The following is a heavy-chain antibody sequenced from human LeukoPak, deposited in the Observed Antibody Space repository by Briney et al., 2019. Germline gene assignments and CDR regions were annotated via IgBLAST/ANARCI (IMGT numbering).Heavy chain of an antibody. J-gene: IGHJ5*02. CDR3: ARERRLSRSSGRNWFDP. D-gene: IGHD6-6*01. CDR2: INPSGGST. V-gene: IGHV1-46*01. Sequence: ASVKVSCKASGYTFTSYYMHWVRQAPGQGLEWMGIINPSGGSTSYAQKFQGRVTMTRDTSTSTVYMELSSLRSEDTAVYYCARERRLSRSSGRNWFDPWAREPWSPSPQ. CDR1: GYTFTSYY.